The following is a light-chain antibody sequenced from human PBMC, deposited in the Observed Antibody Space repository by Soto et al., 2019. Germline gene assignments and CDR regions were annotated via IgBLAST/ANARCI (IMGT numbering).Light chain of an antibody. CDR1: QSIPTW. Sequence: DIQMTQSPSTLSASVGDRVTITCRASQSIPTWLAWYQQKPGKAPKLLIYDASSLETGVQSRFSGSGSGTESTLTIRSLQPDDFATYYCKQYDTYWTFGQGTKVDIK. J-gene: IGKJ1*01. CDR2: DAS. V-gene: IGKV1-5*01. CDR3: KQYDTYWT.